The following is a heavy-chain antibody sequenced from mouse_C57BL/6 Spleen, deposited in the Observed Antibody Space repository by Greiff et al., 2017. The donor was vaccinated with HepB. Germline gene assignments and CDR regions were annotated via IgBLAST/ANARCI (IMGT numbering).Heavy chain of an antibody. D-gene: IGHD2-5*01. CDR2: INPNNGGT. V-gene: IGHV1-18*01. CDR3: AREGNSNYAMDY. Sequence: DVKLQESGPELVKPGASVKIPCKASGYTFTDYNMDWVKQSHGKSLEWIGDINPNNGGTIYNQKFKGKATLTVDKSSSTAYMELRSLTSEDTAVYYCAREGNSNYAMDYWGQGTSVTVSS. J-gene: IGHJ4*01. CDR1: GYTFTDYN.